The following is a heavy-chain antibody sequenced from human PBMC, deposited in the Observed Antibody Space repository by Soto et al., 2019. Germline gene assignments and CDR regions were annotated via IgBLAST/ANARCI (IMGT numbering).Heavy chain of an antibody. CDR2: IYYGGST. CDR3: ARADSGWHIFDY. Sequence: PSETLSLTCTVSGGSISSGGYYWSWIRQHPGKGLEWIGYIYYGGSTYYSPSLKSRVTISVDTSKNQFSLKLSSVTAVDTAVYYCARADSGWHIFDYWGQGTLVTVSS. CDR1: GGSISSGGYY. J-gene: IGHJ4*02. V-gene: IGHV4-31*03. D-gene: IGHD6-19*01.